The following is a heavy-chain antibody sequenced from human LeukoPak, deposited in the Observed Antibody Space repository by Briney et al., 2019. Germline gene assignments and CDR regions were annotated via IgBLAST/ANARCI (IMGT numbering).Heavy chain of an antibody. CDR3: VQGRTLYYFDY. Sequence: GGSLRLSCAASGFTFDDYAMHWVRQTPGKGLEWVSGISWDSGFITYADSVKGRFTISRDNARNSLYLQMNSLRAEDTALYYCVQGRTLYYFDYWGQGSLVTVSS. CDR2: ISWDSGFI. J-gene: IGHJ4*02. D-gene: IGHD2-2*01. V-gene: IGHV3-9*01. CDR1: GFTFDDYA.